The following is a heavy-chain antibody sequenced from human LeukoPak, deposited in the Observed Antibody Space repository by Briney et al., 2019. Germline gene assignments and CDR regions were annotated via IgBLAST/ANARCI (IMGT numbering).Heavy chain of an antibody. D-gene: IGHD2-15*01. CDR3: AKDPFDRWLLGLFDY. CDR2: ISGSGGST. V-gene: IGHV3-23*01. Sequence: GRSLRLSCASSDFTFSIYSMSRARQAPVKGLVWVSAISGSGGSTYYADSVKGRFTISRDNSKNTLYLQRNSLRAEDTAVYYCAKDPFDRWLLGLFDYWGQGTLVTVSS. CDR1: DFTFSIYS. J-gene: IGHJ4*02.